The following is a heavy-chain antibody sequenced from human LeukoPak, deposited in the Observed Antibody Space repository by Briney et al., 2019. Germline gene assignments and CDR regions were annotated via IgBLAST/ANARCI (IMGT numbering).Heavy chain of an antibody. CDR1: GDSVSSNSAA. V-gene: IGHV6-1*01. Sequence: SQTLSLTCAISGDSVSSNSAAWNWIRQSPSRGLEWLGRTYYRSKWYNDYAVSVKSRITITPDTSKNQFSLQLNSVTPEDTAVYYCARDEYSYGYGGYYYGVDVWGKGTTVTVSS. J-gene: IGHJ6*04. D-gene: IGHD5-18*01. CDR3: ARDEYSYGYGGYYYGVDV. CDR2: TYYRSKWYN.